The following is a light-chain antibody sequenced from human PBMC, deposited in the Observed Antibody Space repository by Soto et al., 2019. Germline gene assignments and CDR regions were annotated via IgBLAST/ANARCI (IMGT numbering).Light chain of an antibody. J-gene: IGLJ2*01. CDR1: KLGNKF. V-gene: IGLV3-1*01. Sequence: SYELTQPPSVSVSPGQTASITCSGDKLGNKFAYWYQQKPGQSPLLVIYQDDKRPSGIPERFSGSNSGNTATLTISGTQSMDDADYYCQALDSSNGVAFGGGTKLTV. CDR3: QALDSSNGVA. CDR2: QDD.